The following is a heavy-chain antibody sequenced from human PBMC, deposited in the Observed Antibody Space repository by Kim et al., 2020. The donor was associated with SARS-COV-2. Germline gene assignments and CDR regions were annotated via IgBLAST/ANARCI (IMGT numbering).Heavy chain of an antibody. D-gene: IGHD6-13*01. Sequence: GGSLRLSCAASGFTFSSYGMHWVRQAPGKGLEWVAMIYYDGNNKQYADSVKGRFILSRHNSENTLFLQMNSLRADDTAVYYCARASTSGSFWPVDHWGQG. CDR2: IYYDGNNK. CDR3: ARASTSGSFWPVDH. V-gene: IGHV3-33*01. J-gene: IGHJ4*02. CDR1: GFTFSSYG.